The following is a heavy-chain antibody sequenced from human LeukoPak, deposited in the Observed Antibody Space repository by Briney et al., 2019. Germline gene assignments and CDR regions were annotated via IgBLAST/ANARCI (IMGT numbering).Heavy chain of an antibody. CDR3: ARSSGYSSSGGLNWFDT. D-gene: IGHD6-13*01. J-gene: IGHJ5*02. CDR1: GGSISSSSYY. V-gene: IGHV4-39*01. Sequence: SETLSLTCTVSGGSISSSSYYWGWIRQHPGKGLEWIGSIYYSGSTYYNPSLKSRVTISVDTSKNQFSLKLSSVTAADTAAYYCARSSGYSSSGGLNWFDTWGQGTLVTVSS. CDR2: IYYSGST.